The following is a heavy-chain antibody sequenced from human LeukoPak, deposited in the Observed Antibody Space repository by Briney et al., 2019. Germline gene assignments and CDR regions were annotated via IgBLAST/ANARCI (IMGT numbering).Heavy chain of an antibody. CDR2: INHSGST. Sequence: SETLSLTCAVYGGSFSGYYWSWIRQPPGKGLEWIGEINHSGSTNYNPSLKSRVTISVDTSKSQFSVKLSSVTAADTAVYYCARLYGSGSYYSQYYFDYWGQGTLVTVSS. V-gene: IGHV4-34*01. CDR1: GGSFSGYY. J-gene: IGHJ4*02. CDR3: ARLYGSGSYYSQYYFDY. D-gene: IGHD3-10*01.